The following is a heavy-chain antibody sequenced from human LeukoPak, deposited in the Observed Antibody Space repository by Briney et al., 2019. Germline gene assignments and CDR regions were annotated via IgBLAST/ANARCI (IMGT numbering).Heavy chain of an antibody. Sequence: GASVKVSCKASGGTFSSYAISWVRQAPGQGLEWMGWINPNSGGTNYAQKFQGRVTMTRDTSISTAYMELSRLRSDDTAVYYCARAKDILTGYLSNPFDYWGQGTLVTVSS. CDR2: INPNSGGT. V-gene: IGHV1-2*02. CDR1: GGTFSSYA. D-gene: IGHD3-9*01. CDR3: ARAKDILTGYLSNPFDY. J-gene: IGHJ4*02.